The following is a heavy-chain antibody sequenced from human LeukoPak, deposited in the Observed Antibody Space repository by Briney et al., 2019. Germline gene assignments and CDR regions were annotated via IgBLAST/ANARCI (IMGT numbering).Heavy chain of an antibody. CDR3: ARALTGTSYDFWSGFYFDY. CDR2: ISAYNGDT. J-gene: IGHJ4*02. D-gene: IGHD3-3*01. Sequence: GASVKVSCKASGYTFISYGISWVRQAPGQGLEWMGWISAYNGDTNYAQILQGRVTMTTDTSTSTAYMELRSLRSDDTAVYYCARALTGTSYDFWSGFYFDYWGQGTLVTVSS. V-gene: IGHV1-18*01. CDR1: GYTFISYG.